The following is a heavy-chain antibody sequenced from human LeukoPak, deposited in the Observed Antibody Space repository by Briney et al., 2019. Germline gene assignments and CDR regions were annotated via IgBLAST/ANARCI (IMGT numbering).Heavy chain of an antibody. D-gene: IGHD2-15*01. V-gene: IGHV3-7*01. CDR1: GFTLSNYW. CDR2: IKQDGSEK. J-gene: IGHJ4*02. CDR3: AREGYCSGGSCYTPPAV. Sequence: GGSLRLSCAVYGFTLSNYWMSWVRQAPGKGLEWVANIKQDGSEKYYVDSVKGRFTISRDNAKNSLYLQMNSLRAEDTAVYYCAREGYCSGGSCYTPPAVWGQGTLVTVSS.